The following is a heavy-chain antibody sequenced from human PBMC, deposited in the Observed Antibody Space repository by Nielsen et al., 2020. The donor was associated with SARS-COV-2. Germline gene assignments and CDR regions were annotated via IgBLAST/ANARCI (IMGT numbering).Heavy chain of an antibody. Sequence: GGSLRLSCKGSGYSFTSYWISWVRQMPGKGLEWMGRIDPSDSYTNYSPSFQGHVTISADKSISTAYLQWSSLKASDTAMYYCARPGVSCSSTSCYEGNYYYYGMDVWGQGTTVTVSS. D-gene: IGHD2-2*01. CDR2: IDPSDSYT. V-gene: IGHV5-10-1*01. CDR3: ARPGVSCSSTSCYEGNYYYYGMDV. J-gene: IGHJ6*02. CDR1: GYSFTSYW.